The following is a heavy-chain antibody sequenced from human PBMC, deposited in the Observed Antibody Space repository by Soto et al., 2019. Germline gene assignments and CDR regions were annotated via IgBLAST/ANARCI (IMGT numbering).Heavy chain of an antibody. Sequence: SETLSLTCTVSGGSISSYYWSWIRQPPGKGLEWIGYIYYSGSTNYNPSLKSRVTISVDTSKNQFSLKLSSVTAADTAVYYCARNFHYDFWSGYSLAPYYYYYYIDVWGKGTTVTVSS. D-gene: IGHD3-3*01. CDR2: IYYSGST. J-gene: IGHJ6*03. CDR1: GGSISSYY. V-gene: IGHV4-59*01. CDR3: ARNFHYDFWSGYSLAPYYYYYYIDV.